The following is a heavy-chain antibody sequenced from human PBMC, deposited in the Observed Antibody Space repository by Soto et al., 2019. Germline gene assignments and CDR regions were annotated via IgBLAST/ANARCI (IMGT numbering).Heavy chain of an antibody. Sequence: QVQLVESGGGVVQPGRSLRLSCAASGFTFSSYAMHWVRQAPGTGLEWVAVISYDGSNKYYADSVKGRFTISRDNSKNTLYLQMNSLRAGDTAVYYCARDLEPGYSGYDELPNYGMDVWGQGTTVTVSS. CDR3: ARDLEPGYSGYDELPNYGMDV. J-gene: IGHJ6*02. CDR2: ISYDGSNK. CDR1: GFTFSSYA. V-gene: IGHV3-30-3*01. D-gene: IGHD5-12*01.